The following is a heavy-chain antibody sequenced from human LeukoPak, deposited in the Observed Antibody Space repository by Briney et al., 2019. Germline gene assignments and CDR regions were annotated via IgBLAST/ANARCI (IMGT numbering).Heavy chain of an antibody. J-gene: IGHJ4*02. CDR1: GYTFTSYG. D-gene: IGHD6-13*01. CDR3: ARGFRIAAAGTGY. Sequence: ASVKVSCKASGYTFTSYGISWVRQAPGQGLEWMGWMNPNSGNTGYAQKFQGRVTMTRNTSISTAYMELSSLRSEDTAVYYCARGFRIAAAGTGYWGQGTLVTVSS. V-gene: IGHV1-8*02. CDR2: MNPNSGNT.